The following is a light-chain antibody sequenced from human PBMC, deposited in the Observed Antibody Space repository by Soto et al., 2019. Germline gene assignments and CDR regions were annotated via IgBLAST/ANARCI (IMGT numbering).Light chain of an antibody. CDR3: KQYGSSSATR. J-gene: IGKJ5*01. CDR2: GAS. V-gene: IGKV3-20*01. CDR1: QYVPSDF. Sequence: VLTQSPGSLSLSPGQSATLSCRASQYVPSDFLAWYQQRPGQAPRLLIYGASIRATGVPDRFSGSGSGTDFPLTIGGLEPEDFAVYCCKQYGSSSATRFGQATRLDFK.